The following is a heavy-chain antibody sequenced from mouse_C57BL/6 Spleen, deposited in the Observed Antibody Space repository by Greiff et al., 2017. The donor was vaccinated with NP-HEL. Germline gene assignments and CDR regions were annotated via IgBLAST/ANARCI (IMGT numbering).Heavy chain of an antibody. V-gene: IGHV1-72*01. D-gene: IGHD2-3*01. CDR3: ARSRYDLYYFDY. CDR1: GYTFTSYW. CDR2: IDPNSGGT. Sequence: VQLQQPGAELVKPGASVKLSCKASGYTFTSYWMHWVKQRPGRGLEWIGRIDPNSGGTKYNEKFKSKATLTVDKPSSTAYMQLSILTSEDAAVYYCARSRYDLYYFDYWGQGTTLTGSS. J-gene: IGHJ2*01.